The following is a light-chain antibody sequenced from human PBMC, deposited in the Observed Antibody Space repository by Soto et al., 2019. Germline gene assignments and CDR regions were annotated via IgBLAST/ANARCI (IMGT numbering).Light chain of an antibody. CDR2: EVS. V-gene: IGLV2-14*01. CDR3: CSCTTGTNLI. CDR1: SDDVGACNY. J-gene: IGLJ1*01. Sequence: QSVLAQPASVSGSPGQSITISCTGTSDDVGACNYVSWYQQHPDKAPKVVIYEVSNRPSGVSNRFSGSKSGNTASLTISGLQAEDEADYYFCSCTTGTNLIYGTGTQVTL.